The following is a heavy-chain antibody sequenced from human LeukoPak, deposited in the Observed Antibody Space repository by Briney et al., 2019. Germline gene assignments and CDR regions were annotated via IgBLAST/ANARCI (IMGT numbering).Heavy chain of an antibody. CDR1: GYTFTSFG. Sequence: GASVKVSCKASGYTFTSFGISWVRQAPGQGLEWMGWMNPKTGNTGYAQKFQGRVNMTSDTPMTTAYMDLNSLKSDDTAVYYCVRARYSSAWFDSWGHGTLVIVSS. D-gene: IGHD6-25*01. V-gene: IGHV1-8*02. CDR3: VRARYSSAWFDS. J-gene: IGHJ5*01. CDR2: MNPKTGNT.